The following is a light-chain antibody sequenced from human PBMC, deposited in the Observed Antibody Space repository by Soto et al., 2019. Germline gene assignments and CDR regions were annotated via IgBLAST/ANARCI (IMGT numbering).Light chain of an antibody. CDR2: EVN. CDR3: SSYAGSSNV. V-gene: IGLV2-8*01. Sequence: QSALTQPLSASGSPGQSVAISCTGTSSDVGGYNYVSWYQQHPGKAPKLMIYEVNKRPSGVPDRFSGSKSGNTASLTVSGLQVEDEADYYCSSYAGSSNVFGTGTKLTVL. J-gene: IGLJ1*01. CDR1: SSDVGGYNY.